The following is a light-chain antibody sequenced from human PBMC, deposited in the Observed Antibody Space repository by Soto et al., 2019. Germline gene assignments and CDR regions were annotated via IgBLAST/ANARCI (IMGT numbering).Light chain of an antibody. CDR3: CSYTRSYTWV. Sequence: QSALTQPASVSGSPGQSITISCTGTSSDVGDGDFVSWYQQRPGKAPKLMIYKVSNRPSGVSNRFSGSKSGNTASLTISGLQAEDEADYYCCSYTRSYTWVFGGGTTLTVL. CDR1: SSDVGDGDF. J-gene: IGLJ3*02. V-gene: IGLV2-14*01. CDR2: KVS.